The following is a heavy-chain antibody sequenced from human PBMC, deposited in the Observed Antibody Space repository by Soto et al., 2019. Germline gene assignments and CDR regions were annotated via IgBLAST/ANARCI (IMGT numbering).Heavy chain of an antibody. V-gene: IGHV3-48*02. CDR2: ISSSSSTI. CDR1: GFTFSSYS. D-gene: IGHD3-10*01. Sequence: EVQLVESGGGLVQPGGSLRLSCAASGFTFSSYSMNWVRQAPGKGLEWVSYISSSSSTIYYADSVKGRFTISRDNAKNSLYLQMNSLRDEDTAVYYCARDNGVLLWFGEVSDYYYGMDVWGQGTTVTVSS. CDR3: ARDNGVLLWFGEVSDYYYGMDV. J-gene: IGHJ6*02.